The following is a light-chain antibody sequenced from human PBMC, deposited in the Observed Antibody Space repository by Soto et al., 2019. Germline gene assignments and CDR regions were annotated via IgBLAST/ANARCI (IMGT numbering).Light chain of an antibody. CDR2: EVS. V-gene: IGLV2-14*01. Sequence: QSLLTQPASVSVSAGQSITISCTGTSGDVGGYKYVSWYQLHPGKAPKLMIYEVSNRPSGISNRFSASKSGNTASLTISGLQAEDEADYYCFSYTSSTAYVFGTGTKVTVL. J-gene: IGLJ1*01. CDR1: SGDVGGYKY. CDR3: FSYTSSTAYV.